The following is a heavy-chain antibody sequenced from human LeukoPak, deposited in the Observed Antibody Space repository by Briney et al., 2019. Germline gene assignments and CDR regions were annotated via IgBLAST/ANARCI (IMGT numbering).Heavy chain of an antibody. D-gene: IGHD5-12*01. Sequence: PSETLSLTCAVYGGSFSGYYWSWIRQPPGKGLEWIGEINHSGSTNYNPSLKSRVTISVDTSKNQFSLKLSSVTAADTAVYYCARTLGKWLRLDYFDYWGQGTLVTVSS. CDR2: INHSGST. CDR1: GGSFSGYY. V-gene: IGHV4-34*01. CDR3: ARTLGKWLRLDYFDY. J-gene: IGHJ4*02.